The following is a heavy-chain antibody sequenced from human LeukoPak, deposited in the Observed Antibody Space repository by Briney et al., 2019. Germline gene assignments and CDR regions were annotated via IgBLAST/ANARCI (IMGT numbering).Heavy chain of an antibody. V-gene: IGHV3-7*03. CDR1: GFTFSNYW. CDR3: ARDGYHDSSDYYYARYFDS. J-gene: IGHJ4*02. D-gene: IGHD3-22*01. Sequence: PGGSLSLSCAASGFTFSNYWMTWVRQAPGKGLEWVANINRDGSERYYVDSVKGRFTISRDDAKSSLYLQMNSLRAEDTAVYYCARDGYHDSSDYYYARYFDSWGQGTLVTVSS. CDR2: INRDGSER.